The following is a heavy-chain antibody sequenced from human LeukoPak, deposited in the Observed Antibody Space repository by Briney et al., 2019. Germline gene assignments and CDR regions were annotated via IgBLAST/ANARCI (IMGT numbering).Heavy chain of an antibody. CDR1: GGSISDFY. D-gene: IGHD6-6*01. CDR2: IFYSGTT. CDR3: ARTYSSSSVDC. J-gene: IGHJ4*02. V-gene: IGHV4-59*01. Sequence: PSETLSLTCTVSGGSISDFYWGWIRQPPGKGLEWIGYIFYSGTTNYNPSLKNRVTISVDTSKNQFSLNVSSVTAADTAIYYCARTYSSSSVDCWGQGTLVTVSS.